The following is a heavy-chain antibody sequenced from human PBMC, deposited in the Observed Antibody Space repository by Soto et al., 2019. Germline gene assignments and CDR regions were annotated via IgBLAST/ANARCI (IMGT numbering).Heavy chain of an antibody. CDR1: GYNFDTYR. J-gene: IGHJ6*02. D-gene: IGHD3-10*01. Sequence: GESLKISCKGSGYNFDTYRINWVRQMPGKGLEWMGIIYPGDSDTRYSPSFQGQVTISADKSISTAYLQWSSLKASDTAMYYCARQRATMVRGSENYYYYGMDVWGQGTMVTVSS. V-gene: IGHV5-51*01. CDR2: IYPGDSDT. CDR3: ARQRATMVRGSENYYYYGMDV.